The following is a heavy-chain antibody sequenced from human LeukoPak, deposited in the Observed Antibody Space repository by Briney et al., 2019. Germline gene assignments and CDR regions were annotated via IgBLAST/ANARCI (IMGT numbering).Heavy chain of an antibody. D-gene: IGHD3-10*01. Sequence: ETLSLTCAVYGGSFSGYYWSWVRQAPGKGLEWVSSISSSSGYIYYTDSLKGRFTISRDNANNSLYLQMNSLRAEDTAVYYCARDQGAWFEELDFDYWGEGTLVTVSS. CDR2: ISSSSGYI. CDR3: ARDQGAWFEELDFDY. CDR1: GGSFSGYY. J-gene: IGHJ4*02. V-gene: IGHV3-21*01.